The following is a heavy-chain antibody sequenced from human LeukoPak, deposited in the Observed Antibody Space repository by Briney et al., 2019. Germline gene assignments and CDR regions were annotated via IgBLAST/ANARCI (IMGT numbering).Heavy chain of an antibody. V-gene: IGHV4-61*02. CDR2: IYTSGST. CDR3: ARHARRGAVAGNPDY. D-gene: IGHD6-19*01. Sequence: SETLSLTCTVSGGSISSGSYYWSWIRQPAGKGLEWIGRIYTSGSTNYNPSLKSRVTISVDTSKNQFSLKLSSVTAADTAVYYCARHARRGAVAGNPDYWGQGTLVTVSS. J-gene: IGHJ4*02. CDR1: GGSISSGSYY.